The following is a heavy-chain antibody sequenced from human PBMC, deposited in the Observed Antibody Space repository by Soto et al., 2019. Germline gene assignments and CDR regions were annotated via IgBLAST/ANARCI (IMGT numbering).Heavy chain of an antibody. J-gene: IGHJ4*02. CDR3: ARHGRTSGSFSTSSVRTEFDY. D-gene: IGHD6-6*01. Sequence: SETLSLTCTVSGGSISSSSYYWGWIRQPPGKGLEWIGSIYYSGSTYYNPSLKSRVTISVDTSKNQFSLKLSSVTAADTAVYFCARHGRTSGSFSTSSVRTEFDYLGQGTLVTVSS. V-gene: IGHV4-39*01. CDR1: GGSISSSSYY. CDR2: IYYSGST.